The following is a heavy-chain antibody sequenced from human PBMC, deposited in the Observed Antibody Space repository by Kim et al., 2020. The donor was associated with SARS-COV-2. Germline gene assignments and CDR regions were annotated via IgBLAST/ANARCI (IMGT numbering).Heavy chain of an antibody. V-gene: IGHV4-59*01. CDR2: IYYSGST. J-gene: IGHJ2*01. Sequence: SETLSLTCTVSGGSISSYYWSWIRQPPGKGLEWIGYIYYSGSTNYNPSLKSRVTISVDTSKNQFSLKLSSVTAADTAVYYCARDHREWLQYTANWYFDLWGRGTWSLSPQ. CDR1: GGSISSYY. D-gene: IGHD3-3*01. CDR3: ARDHREWLQYTANWYFDL.